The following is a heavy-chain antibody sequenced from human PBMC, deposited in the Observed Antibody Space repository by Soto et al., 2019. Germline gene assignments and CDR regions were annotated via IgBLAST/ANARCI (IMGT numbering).Heavy chain of an antibody. D-gene: IGHD6-19*01. CDR3: ARDGSGQGYFDY. J-gene: IGHJ4*02. Sequence: GGSLRLSCAASGFTFSSYSMNWVRQAPGKGLEWVSSISSSSSYIYYADSVKGRFTISRDNAKNPLYLQMNSLRAEDTAVYYCARDGSGQGYFDYWGQGTLVTVSS. CDR2: ISSSSSYI. V-gene: IGHV3-21*01. CDR1: GFTFSSYS.